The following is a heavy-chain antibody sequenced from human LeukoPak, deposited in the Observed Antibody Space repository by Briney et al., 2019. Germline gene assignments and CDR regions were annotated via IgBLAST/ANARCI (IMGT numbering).Heavy chain of an antibody. CDR2: IIPIFGTA. V-gene: IGHV1-69*05. CDR3: ARVEAVAGTRHAFDI. Sequence: SVKVSCKASGGTFSSYAISWVRQAPGQGLEWMGRIIPIFGTANYAQKFQGRVTITTDESTSTAYVELSSLRSEDTAVYYCARVEAVAGTRHAFDIWGQGTMVTVSS. J-gene: IGHJ3*02. CDR1: GGTFSSYA. D-gene: IGHD6-19*01.